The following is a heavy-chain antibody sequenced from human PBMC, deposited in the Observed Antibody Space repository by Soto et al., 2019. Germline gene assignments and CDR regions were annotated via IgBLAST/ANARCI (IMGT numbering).Heavy chain of an antibody. D-gene: IGHD3-9*01. Sequence: PGGSLRLSCAASGFTFSSYSMNWFRQAPGKGLEWVSSISGSSRDIYYADSVKGRFTLSRDHAKNSLYLQVNSLGAGDTAVYCYARARGTVDFDILTGDYQCPRCLAYWGQATLVTVS. V-gene: IGHV3-21*04. CDR3: ARARGTVDFDILTGDYQCPRCLAY. CDR1: GFTFSSYS. J-gene: IGHJ4*02. CDR2: ISGSSRDI.